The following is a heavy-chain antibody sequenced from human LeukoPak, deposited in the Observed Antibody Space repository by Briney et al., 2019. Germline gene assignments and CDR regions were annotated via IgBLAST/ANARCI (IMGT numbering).Heavy chain of an antibody. CDR3: ARDHARGSAPTYYYDSSGYYDY. Sequence: VASVKVSCKASGYTFTGYYMHWVRQAPGQGLEWMGWINPDSGGTNSAQKFQGRVTMTRDTSISTAYMELSRLRSDDTAVYYCARDHARGSAPTYYYDSSGYYDYWGQGTLVTVSS. D-gene: IGHD3-22*01. CDR1: GYTFTGYY. J-gene: IGHJ4*02. V-gene: IGHV1-2*02. CDR2: INPDSGGT.